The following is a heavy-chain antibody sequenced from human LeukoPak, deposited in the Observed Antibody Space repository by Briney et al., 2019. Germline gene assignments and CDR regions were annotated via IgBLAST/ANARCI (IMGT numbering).Heavy chain of an antibody. Sequence: SVTVSCKASGYTFTGYYMHWVRQAPGQGLEWMGWINPFSGGTNYAQKFQGRVTMTRDTSISTAYMELSRLRSDDTAVYYCARTHYYDSSGYRKKDYFFDYWGQGTLVTVSS. D-gene: IGHD3-22*01. CDR3: ARTHYYDSSGYRKKDYFFDY. CDR1: GYTFTGYY. J-gene: IGHJ4*02. CDR2: INPFSGGT. V-gene: IGHV1-2*02.